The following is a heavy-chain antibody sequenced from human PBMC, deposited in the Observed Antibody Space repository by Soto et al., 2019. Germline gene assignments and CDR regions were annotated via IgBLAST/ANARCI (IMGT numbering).Heavy chain of an antibody. CDR3: AKDYYDRDKGYYGMDV. D-gene: IGHD3-22*01. CDR2: ISWNGGSI. Sequence: EVQLVESGGGLVQPGRSLRLSCAASGFTFDDYAMHWVRQAPGKGLEWVSGISWNGGSIGYADSVKGRFTISRDNAKNSLYLQMNSLRPEDTALYYCAKDYYDRDKGYYGMDVWGQGTTVTVSS. V-gene: IGHV3-9*01. J-gene: IGHJ6*02. CDR1: GFTFDDYA.